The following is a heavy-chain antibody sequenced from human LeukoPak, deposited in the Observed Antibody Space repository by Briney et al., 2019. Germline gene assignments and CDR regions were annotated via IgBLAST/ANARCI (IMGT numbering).Heavy chain of an antibody. J-gene: IGHJ4*02. CDR1: GFSFSLYA. CDR3: ARDTYRPQLIDS. Sequence: GGSLRLSCAASGFSFSLYAMNWVRQAPGKGLEWISYIDSGSDDILHADSVRGRFAISRDNAKNTLYLEMNGLRAEDTAVYYCARDTYRPQLIDSWGQGTLVTVSS. D-gene: IGHD5-18*01. V-gene: IGHV3-21*05. CDR2: IDSGSDDI.